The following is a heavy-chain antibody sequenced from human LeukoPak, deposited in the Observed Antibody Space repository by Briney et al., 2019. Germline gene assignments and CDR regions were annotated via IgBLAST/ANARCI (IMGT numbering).Heavy chain of an antibody. CDR2: IWNDGSNK. D-gene: IGHD3-10*01. J-gene: IGHJ4*02. V-gene: IGHV3-33*08. CDR1: GFTFRSYE. CDR3: ARASGPFDY. Sequence: GGSLRLSCAASGFTFRSYEMNWVRQAPGKGLEWVAVIWNDGSNKYYADSVKGRFTISRDNSKNTLYLQMNSLRAEDTAVYSCARASGPFDYWGQGTLVTVSS.